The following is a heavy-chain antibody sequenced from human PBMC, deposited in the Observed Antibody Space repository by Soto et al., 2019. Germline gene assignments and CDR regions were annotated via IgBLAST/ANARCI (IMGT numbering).Heavy chain of an antibody. D-gene: IGHD1-1*01. Sequence: EVQLVESGGGLVKPGGSLRLSCAASGFTFSNAWMSWVRQAPGKGLEWVGRIKSKTDGGTTDYAAPVKGRFTISRDDSKNTLYLQINSLKTEDTAVYYCTTASHDPFYYMDVWGKGTTVTVSS. CDR1: GFTFSNAW. V-gene: IGHV3-15*01. CDR3: TTASHDPFYYMDV. J-gene: IGHJ6*03. CDR2: IKSKTDGGTT.